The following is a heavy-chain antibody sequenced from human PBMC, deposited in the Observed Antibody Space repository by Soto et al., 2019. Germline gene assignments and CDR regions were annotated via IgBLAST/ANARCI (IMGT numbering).Heavy chain of an antibody. Sequence: QVQLQESGPGLVKPSQTLSLTCSVSGGSISTGGWYWGWVREHPGKGLGWIGDIYYRGTTSYNPSLGSRVTISRDTSKNQVSLKVNSVTAADTAVYYCARVSAGGTRWFDSWGQGIRVTVSS. V-gene: IGHV4-31*03. D-gene: IGHD6-13*01. CDR1: GGSISTGGWY. CDR3: ARVSAGGTRWFDS. J-gene: IGHJ5*01. CDR2: IYYRGTT.